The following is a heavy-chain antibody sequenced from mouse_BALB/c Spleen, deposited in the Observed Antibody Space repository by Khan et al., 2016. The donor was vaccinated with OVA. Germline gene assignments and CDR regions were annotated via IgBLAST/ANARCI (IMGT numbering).Heavy chain of an antibody. CDR1: GYTFTSYT. Sequence: QVQLQQSGAELARPGASVKMSCKASGYTFTSYTIHWIKLRPGQGLEWIGYINPSNGYTNYNQKFRDKATLTADKSSTTAYMQLSSLTSDDSAVYICVRDRAYHRSAGWFAYWGQGTLVTVSA. CDR2: INPSNGYT. J-gene: IGHJ3*01. D-gene: IGHD2-14*01. V-gene: IGHV1-4*01. CDR3: VRDRAYHRSAGWFAY.